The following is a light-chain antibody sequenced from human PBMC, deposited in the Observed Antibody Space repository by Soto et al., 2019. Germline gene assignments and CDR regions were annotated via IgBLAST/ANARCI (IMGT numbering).Light chain of an antibody. J-gene: IGKJ1*01. CDR2: AAS. CDR1: QTISSY. CDR3: QQTYNTPSPWT. Sequence: DIQMTQSPSSLSASVGDRVTITCRASQTISSYLNWYQQTPGRAPKLLIYAASSLQGGVPSRFSSSGSGTDFTLTISTLQPEELSTFYCQQTYNTPSPWTFGQGTKV. V-gene: IGKV1-39*01.